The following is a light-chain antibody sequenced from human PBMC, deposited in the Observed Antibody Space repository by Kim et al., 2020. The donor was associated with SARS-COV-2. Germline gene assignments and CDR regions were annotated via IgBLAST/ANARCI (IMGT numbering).Light chain of an antibody. CDR2: DAF. V-gene: IGKV1-8*01. J-gene: IGKJ4*01. CDR1: QDISNS. CDR3: QQHYIYPLT. Sequence: ASTGYRVTITCRASQDISNSLAWYQQKPGKAPELLIYDAFTLQSGVSPRFSGSRSGTDFTLTISSLQSEDFATYYCQQHYIYPLTFGGGTKVDIK.